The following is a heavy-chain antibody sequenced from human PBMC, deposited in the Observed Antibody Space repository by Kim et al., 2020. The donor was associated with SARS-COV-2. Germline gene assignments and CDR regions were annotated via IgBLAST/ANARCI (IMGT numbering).Heavy chain of an antibody. CDR3: ARGVTVVASRYYYAMDV. CDR2: ISTDSGAI. V-gene: IGHV1-2*02. Sequence: ASVKVSCKTSGYTFSNYYIHWVRQAPGQGLEWMAWISTDSGAINYAQKFQDRVTMTRDTSINTTYMELTSLTSDDTAAYFCARGVTVVASRYYYAMDVWGQGTTVTVAS. D-gene: IGHD3-16*01. J-gene: IGHJ6*02. CDR1: GYTFSNYY.